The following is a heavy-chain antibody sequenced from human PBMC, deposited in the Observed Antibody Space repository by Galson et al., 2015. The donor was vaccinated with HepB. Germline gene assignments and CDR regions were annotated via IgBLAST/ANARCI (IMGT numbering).Heavy chain of an antibody. D-gene: IGHD6-19*01. CDR3: ATRYSSGFRDAFDI. V-gene: IGHV5-51*01. J-gene: IGHJ3*02. CDR2: IYPGDSDT. Sequence: QSGAEVKKPWESLKISCKGSGYSFTSYWIGWVRQMPGKGLEWMVIIYPGDSDTRYSPSFQGQVTVAADKSITTAYLQWSSLKASDTANYYCATRYSSGFRDAFDIWGQGTMVTVSS. CDR1: GYSFTSYW.